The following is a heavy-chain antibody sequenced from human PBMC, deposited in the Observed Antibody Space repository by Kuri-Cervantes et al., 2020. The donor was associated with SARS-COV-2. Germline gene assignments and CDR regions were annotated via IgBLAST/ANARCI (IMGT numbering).Heavy chain of an antibody. V-gene: IGHV4-39*01. CDR2: IYYSGST. J-gene: IGHJ4*02. Sequence: GSLRLSCTVSGGSISSSGYYCGWTRQPPGNGLEWIGIIYYSGSTYYNPPLKSRVTISVDTSKNQFSLKLSALTAADTAVYYCARGSSSHRPFDYWGQGTLVTVSS. D-gene: IGHD6-6*01. CDR3: ARGSSSHRPFDY. CDR1: GGSISSSGYY.